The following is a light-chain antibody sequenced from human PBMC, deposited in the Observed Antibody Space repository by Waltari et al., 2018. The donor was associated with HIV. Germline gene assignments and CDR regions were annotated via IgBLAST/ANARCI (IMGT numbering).Light chain of an antibody. Sequence: ARAQPPSVSGSPGQSTTIPCADIDHHAVSWSQLHPGKAPKVILYAVERRPSGISSRFSGFRAGKNAYLKISGLQAEDEADYFCCAYVGYGTKFVFGTGTRVTVL. J-gene: IGLJ1*01. V-gene: IGLV2-23*02. CDR2: AVE. CDR1: DHHA. CDR3: CAYVGYGTKFV.